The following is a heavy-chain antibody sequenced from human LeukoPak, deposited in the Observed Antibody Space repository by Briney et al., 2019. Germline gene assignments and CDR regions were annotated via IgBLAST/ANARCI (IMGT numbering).Heavy chain of an antibody. Sequence: SETLSLTCTVSGGSISSYYWTWIRQPPGKGLEWIGYIYNSESTNYNPSLKSRVTISVDTSKSQFSLKLSSVTAADTAVYYCARDFIGGGRDGYNYGFDYWGQGTLVTVSS. D-gene: IGHD5-24*01. CDR3: ARDFIGGGRDGYNYGFDY. CDR1: GGSISSYY. CDR2: IYNSEST. V-gene: IGHV4-59*01. J-gene: IGHJ4*02.